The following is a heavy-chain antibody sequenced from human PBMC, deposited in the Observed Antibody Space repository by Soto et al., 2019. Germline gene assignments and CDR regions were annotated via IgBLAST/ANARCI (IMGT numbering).Heavy chain of an antibody. Sequence: QVQLVQSGVEVKKPGASVEVSCRASGYNFTTYGISGVRQAPGQGLKWMGWVSGNNSHTSYAQNFKDRVTMTTDTSTSTAYLGLRRLKPEDSAIYYSARDLVHFSCTWSNCQRIRCGLWGQASLVSVSS. V-gene: IGHV1-18*01. CDR2: VSGNNSHT. CDR1: GYNFTTYG. D-gene: IGHD2-8*01. CDR3: ARDLVHFSCTWSNCQRIRCGL. J-gene: IGHJ4*02.